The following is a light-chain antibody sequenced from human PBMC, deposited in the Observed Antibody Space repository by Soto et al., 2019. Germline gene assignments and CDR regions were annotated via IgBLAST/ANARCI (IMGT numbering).Light chain of an antibody. CDR2: GAS. CDR1: QSVSSN. CDR3: QQYNYWPPMA. Sequence: EIVMTQSPATLSVSPGERATLSCRASQSVSSNLAWYQQKPGQAPRLLIYGASTRATGIPARFSGSGSGTDFTLTISSLQSEDFAVYYCQQYNYWPPMAFGQGTKVEIK. J-gene: IGKJ1*01. V-gene: IGKV3-15*01.